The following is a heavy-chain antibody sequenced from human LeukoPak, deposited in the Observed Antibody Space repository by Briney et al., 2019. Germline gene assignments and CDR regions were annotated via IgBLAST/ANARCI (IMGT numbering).Heavy chain of an antibody. CDR1: GYTFTSYY. CDR2: INPSGGST. D-gene: IGHD4-17*01. Sequence: GASVKVSCKASGYTFTSYYMHWVRQAPGQGLEWMGIINPSGGSTSYAQKFQGRVTMTRNTSISTAYMELSSLRSEDTAVYYCARSTGLDYGDYSREDYWGQGTLVTVSS. V-gene: IGHV1-46*01. J-gene: IGHJ4*02. CDR3: ARSTGLDYGDYSREDY.